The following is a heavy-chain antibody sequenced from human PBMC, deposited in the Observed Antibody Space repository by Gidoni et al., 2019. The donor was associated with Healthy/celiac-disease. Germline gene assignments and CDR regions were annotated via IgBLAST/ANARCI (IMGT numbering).Heavy chain of an antibody. D-gene: IGHD3-16*01. Sequence: EVQLVESGGGLVQPGRSLRLSCAASGFTFDDYAMHWVRQSPGKGLEWVSGISWNIGSIGYADSVKRRFTISRDNAKKSLYLQMNSLRPEDTALYYCAKDRAILNWGAFDIWGQRTMVTVSS. J-gene: IGHJ3*02. V-gene: IGHV3-9*01. CDR1: GFTFDDYA. CDR3: AKDRAILNWGAFDI. CDR2: ISWNIGSI.